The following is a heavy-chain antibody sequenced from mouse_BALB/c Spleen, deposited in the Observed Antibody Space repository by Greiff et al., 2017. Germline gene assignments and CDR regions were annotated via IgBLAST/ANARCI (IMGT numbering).Heavy chain of an antibody. Sequence: EVKLMESGGGLVQPGGSLKLSCAASGFTFSSYGMSWVRQTPDKRLELVATINSNGGSTYYPDSVKGRFTISRDNAKNTLYLQMSSLKSEDTAMYYCARGYRYVDYWGQGTTLTVSS. CDR1: GFTFSSYG. J-gene: IGHJ2*01. CDR3: ARGYRYVDY. CDR2: INSNGGST. D-gene: IGHD2-14*01. V-gene: IGHV5-6-3*01.